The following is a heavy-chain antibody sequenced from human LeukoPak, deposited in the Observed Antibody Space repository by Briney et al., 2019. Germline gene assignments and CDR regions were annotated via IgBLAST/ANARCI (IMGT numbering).Heavy chain of an antibody. V-gene: IGHV1-3*01. J-gene: IGHJ4*02. D-gene: IGHD5-24*01. CDR3: AREIDRDDYNRFFDY. CDR1: GYSFSTYT. CDR2: INAGNGNT. Sequence: ASVKVSCKASGYSFSTYTMNWVRQAPGQRLEWMGWINAGNGNTKYSQKFQGRVTITRDTSASTAYIEMRSLRSEDTAVYYCAREIDRDDYNRFFDYWGQGTLVTVSS.